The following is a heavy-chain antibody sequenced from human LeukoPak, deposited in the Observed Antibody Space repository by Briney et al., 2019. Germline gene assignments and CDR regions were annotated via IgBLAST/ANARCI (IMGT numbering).Heavy chain of an antibody. D-gene: IGHD3-3*01. V-gene: IGHV3-30*18. CDR2: ISYDGSNK. J-gene: IGHJ4*02. CDR3: AKADHDFWSGYYDY. CDR1: GFTFSSYG. Sequence: TGGSLRLSCAASGFTFSSYGMHWVRQAPGKGLEWVAVISYDGSNKYYADSVKGRFTISRDNSKNTLYLQMNSLRAEDTAVYYCAKADHDFWSGYYDYWGQGTLVTVSS.